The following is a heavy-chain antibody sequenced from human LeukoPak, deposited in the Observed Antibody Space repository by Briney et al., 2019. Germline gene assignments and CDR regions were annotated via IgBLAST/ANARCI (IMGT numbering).Heavy chain of an antibody. J-gene: IGHJ6*03. Sequence: PGGSLRLSCAASGFTFSSYSMNWVRRAPGKGLEWVSYISSSSSTIYYADSVKGRFTISRDDARNSLYLQMNSLRAEDTAVYYCARRQYQLLKGNYYYMDVWGKGTTVTVSS. CDR1: GFTFSSYS. V-gene: IGHV3-48*01. CDR3: ARRQYQLLKGNYYYMDV. CDR2: ISSSSSTI. D-gene: IGHD2-2*01.